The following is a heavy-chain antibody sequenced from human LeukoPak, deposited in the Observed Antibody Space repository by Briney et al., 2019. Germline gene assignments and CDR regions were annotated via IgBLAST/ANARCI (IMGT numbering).Heavy chain of an antibody. CDR2: ISGSGGST. Sequence: PGGSLRLSCAASGFTFSSYVKSWVRQAPGKGLERVSAISGSGGSTYYADSVKGRFTISRDNSKNTLYLQMNSLRAEDTAVYYCAKDSWVPSKPYGSGSYNDYWGQGTLVTVSS. D-gene: IGHD3-10*01. V-gene: IGHV3-23*01. J-gene: IGHJ4*02. CDR1: GFTFSSYV. CDR3: AKDSWVPSKPYGSGSYNDY.